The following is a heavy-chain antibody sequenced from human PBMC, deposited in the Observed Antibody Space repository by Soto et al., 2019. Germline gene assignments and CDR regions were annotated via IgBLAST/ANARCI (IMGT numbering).Heavy chain of an antibody. CDR3: ASGGTVTTNYYYYGMDV. D-gene: IGHD4-17*01. Sequence: QVQLVQSGAEVKKPGSSVKVSCKASGGTFSSYAISWVRQAPGQGLEWMGGIIPIFGTANYAQKFQGRVTITADESTSTAYMELSSLRSEDTAVYYCASGGTVTTNYYYYGMDVWGQGTTVTVS. CDR1: GGTFSSYA. CDR2: IIPIFGTA. J-gene: IGHJ6*02. V-gene: IGHV1-69*01.